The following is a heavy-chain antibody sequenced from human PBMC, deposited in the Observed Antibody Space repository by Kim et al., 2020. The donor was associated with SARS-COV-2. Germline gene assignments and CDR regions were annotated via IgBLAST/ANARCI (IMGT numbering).Heavy chain of an antibody. V-gene: IGHV3-21*01. Sequence: GGSLRLSCAASGFTFSSYSMNWVRQAPGKGLEWVSSISSSSSYIYYADSVKGRFTISRDNAKNSLYLQMNSLRAEDTAVYYCAREVLPAAMGVYNWFDPWGQGTLVTVSS. CDR3: AREVLPAAMGVYNWFDP. J-gene: IGHJ5*02. D-gene: IGHD2-2*01. CDR1: GFTFSSYS. CDR2: ISSSSSYI.